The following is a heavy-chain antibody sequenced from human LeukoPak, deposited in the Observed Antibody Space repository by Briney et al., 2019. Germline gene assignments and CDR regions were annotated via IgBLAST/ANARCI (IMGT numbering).Heavy chain of an antibody. J-gene: IGHJ5*02. CDR1: GYTFTGYY. CDR3: ARNFDMKGFDP. Sequence: GASVKVSCKASGYTFTGYYMNWVRQAPGQGLEWMGWINSDSGFTKYAQKFQGRVTMTRDASITTVYMDLTRLTSDDTADYYCARNFDMKGFDPWGKGTLVTVSS. V-gene: IGHV1-2*02. CDR2: INSDSGFT. D-gene: IGHD3-9*01.